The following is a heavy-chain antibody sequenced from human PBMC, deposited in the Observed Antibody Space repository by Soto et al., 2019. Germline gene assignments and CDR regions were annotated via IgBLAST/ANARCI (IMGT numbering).Heavy chain of an antibody. V-gene: IGHV4-34*01. D-gene: IGHD1-26*01. CDR2: INHSGST. CDR3: ARGRGERDIVGATVFDY. CDR1: GGSFSGYY. J-gene: IGHJ4*02. Sequence: SETLSLTCAVYGGSFSGYYWSWIRQPPGKGLEWIGEINHSGSTNYNPSLKSRVTISVDTSKNQFSLKLSSVTAADTAVYYCARGRGERDIVGATVFDYWGQGTLVTVSS.